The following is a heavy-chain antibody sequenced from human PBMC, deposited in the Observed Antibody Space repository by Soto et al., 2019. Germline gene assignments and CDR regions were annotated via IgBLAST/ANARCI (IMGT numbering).Heavy chain of an antibody. D-gene: IGHD3-10*01. J-gene: IGHJ5*02. CDR2: ICHSGNT. V-gene: IGHV4-30-2*01. CDR1: GGSITLGGYC. Sequence: SETLSLTCTVSGGSITLGGYCWSWIRQPPGQGLEWIGYICHSGNTYYNPSLKSRVTTSLDRSKSQFSLNLSSVTAADTAVYYCARVWFGESSWFDPWGQGTLVTVSS. CDR3: ARVWFGESSWFDP.